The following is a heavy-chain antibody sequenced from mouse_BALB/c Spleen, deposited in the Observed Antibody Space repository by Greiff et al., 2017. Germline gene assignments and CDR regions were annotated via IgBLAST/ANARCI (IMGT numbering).Heavy chain of an antibody. CDR3: ARSDPAWFAY. J-gene: IGHJ3*01. CDR2: INPSSGYT. V-gene: IGHV1-4*01. CDR1: GYTFTSYT. Sequence: VQLQQSGAELARPGASVKMSCKASGYTFTSYTMHWVKQRPGQGLEWIGYINPSSGYTNFNQKFKDKATLTADKSSSTAYMQLSSLTSEDSAVYCYARSDPAWFAYWGQGTLFTVSA.